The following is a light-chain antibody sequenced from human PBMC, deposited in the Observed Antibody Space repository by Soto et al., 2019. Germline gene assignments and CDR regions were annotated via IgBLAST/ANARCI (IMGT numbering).Light chain of an antibody. Sequence: EIVMTQSPATLSVSPGERVSLSCRASQSIYDKLAWYQQKPGQTPRLLIYDASTRATGIPARFSGSGSGTDFTLTITSLEPEDFAVYYCQQYGSSPPITFGGGTKVDIK. J-gene: IGKJ4*01. CDR1: QSIYDK. CDR2: DAS. CDR3: QQYGSSPPIT. V-gene: IGKV3D-15*01.